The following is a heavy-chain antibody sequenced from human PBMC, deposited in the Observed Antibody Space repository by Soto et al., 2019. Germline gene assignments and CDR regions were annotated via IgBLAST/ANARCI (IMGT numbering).Heavy chain of an antibody. CDR3: ESHYYDSSGYFQRGGSLDY. Sequence: ASVKVSCKASGYTFTSYGISWVRQAPGQGLEWMGWISAYNGNTNYAQKLQGRVTMTTDTSTSTAYMELRSLRSDDTAVYYCESHYYDSSGYFQRGGSLDYWGQGTLVTVSS. V-gene: IGHV1-18*01. J-gene: IGHJ4*02. D-gene: IGHD3-22*01. CDR1: GYTFTSYG. CDR2: ISAYNGNT.